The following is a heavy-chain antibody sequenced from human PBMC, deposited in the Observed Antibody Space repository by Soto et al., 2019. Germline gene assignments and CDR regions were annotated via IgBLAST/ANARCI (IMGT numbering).Heavy chain of an antibody. Sequence: QVQLQESGPGRVKPSETLSLTCSVSGGSVRTGSYHWSWIRQPPGKGLEWIGFIPNNGSPDYNPSLKSRVVVSIDRSKNQFSLKVNSVTAADTAVYFCARRGWGGDXWXXGTLVTVSS. V-gene: IGHV4-61*01. CDR3: ARRGWGGDX. CDR1: GGSVRTGSYH. J-gene: IGHJ5*02. D-gene: IGHD7-27*01. CDR2: IPNNGSP.